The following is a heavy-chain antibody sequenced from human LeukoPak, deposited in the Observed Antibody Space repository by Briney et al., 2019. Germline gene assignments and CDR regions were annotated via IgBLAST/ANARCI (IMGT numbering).Heavy chain of an antibody. CDR1: GFTFSSYW. Sequence: PGGSLRLSCAASGFTFSSYWMSWVRQAPGKGLEWVANIKQDGSEKYYVDSVKGRFTISRDNAKNSLYLQMNSLRAEDTAVYYCARDGGYDPQDPVVLDYGGRETRVTVS. CDR2: IKQDGSEK. V-gene: IGHV3-7*01. CDR3: ARDGGYDPQDPVVLDY. J-gene: IGHJ4*02. D-gene: IGHD5-12*01.